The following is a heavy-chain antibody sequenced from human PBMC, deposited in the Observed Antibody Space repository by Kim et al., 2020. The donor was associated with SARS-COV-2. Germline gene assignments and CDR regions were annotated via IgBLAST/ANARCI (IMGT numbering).Heavy chain of an antibody. CDR2: ISGLNYRI. Sequence: GGSLRLSCAASGFTFSSYAMSWVRQAPGKGLEWVSAISGLNYRIYYADSVKGRFTISRDNSKNTLYLQMNSLRAEDTAVYYCAKGVDSTGYYNWFDPWGQGALVTVSS. CDR1: GFTFSSYA. CDR3: AKGVDSTGYYNWFDP. D-gene: IGHD3-22*01. J-gene: IGHJ5*02. V-gene: IGHV3-23*01.